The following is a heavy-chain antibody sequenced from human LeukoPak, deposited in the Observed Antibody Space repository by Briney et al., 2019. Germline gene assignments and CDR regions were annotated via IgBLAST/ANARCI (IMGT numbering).Heavy chain of an antibody. V-gene: IGHV4-30-2*01. CDR1: GGSISSGGYS. CDR3: ASTVSWYFDL. D-gene: IGHD4-17*01. Sequence: TLSLTCAVSGGSISSGGYSWSWIRQPPGKGLEWIGCIYHSGSTYYNPSLKSRVTISVGRSKNQLSLTLGSVTAADTAVYYCASTVSWYFDLWGRGTLVTVSS. J-gene: IGHJ2*01. CDR2: IYHSGST.